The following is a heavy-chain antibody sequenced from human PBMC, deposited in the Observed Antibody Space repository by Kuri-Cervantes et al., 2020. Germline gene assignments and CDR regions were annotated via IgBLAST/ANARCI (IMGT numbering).Heavy chain of an antibody. CDR1: GGSFSGYY. CDR2: IYYSGST. Sequence: GSLRLSCAVYGGSFSGYYWSWIRQPPGKGLEWIGYIYYSGSTNYNPSLKGRVTISVDTSKNQFSLKLSSVTAADTAVYYCARDSYYYDSSGKRNWYFDLWGRGTLVTVSS. J-gene: IGHJ2*01. D-gene: IGHD3-22*01. CDR3: ARDSYYYDSSGKRNWYFDL. V-gene: IGHV4-59*01.